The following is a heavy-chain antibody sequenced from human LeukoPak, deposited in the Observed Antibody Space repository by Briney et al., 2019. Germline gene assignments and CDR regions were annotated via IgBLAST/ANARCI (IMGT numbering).Heavy chain of an antibody. CDR2: ISSSSSYI. CDR3: ARGPSVVVAATGFYYYYYMDV. V-gene: IGHV3-21*01. Sequence: GGSLRLSCAASGFTFSSYSMNWVRQAPGKELEWVSSISSSSSYIYYADSVKGRFTISRDNAKNSLYLQMNSLRAEDTAVYYCARGPSVVVAATGFYYYYYMDVWGKGTTVTVSS. D-gene: IGHD2-15*01. CDR1: GFTFSSYS. J-gene: IGHJ6*03.